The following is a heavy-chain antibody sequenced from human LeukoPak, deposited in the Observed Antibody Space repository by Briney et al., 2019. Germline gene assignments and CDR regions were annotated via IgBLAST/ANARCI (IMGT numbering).Heavy chain of an antibody. V-gene: IGHV3-30*18. D-gene: IGHD3-9*01. CDR1: GFTLSSYG. CDR3: AKDIFPLTGRDAFDI. CDR2: ISYDGSNK. J-gene: IGHJ3*02. Sequence: GRSLRLSCAASGFTLSSYGMHWVRQAPGKGLEWVAVISYDGSNKYYADSVKGRFTISRDNSKNTLYLQMNSLRAEDTAVYYCAKDIFPLTGRDAFDIWGQGTMVTVSS.